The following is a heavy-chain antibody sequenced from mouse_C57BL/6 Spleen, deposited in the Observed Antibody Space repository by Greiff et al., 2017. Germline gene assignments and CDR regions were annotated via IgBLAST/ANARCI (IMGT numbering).Heavy chain of an antibody. CDR2: ISSGSSTI. CDR1: GFTFSDYG. CDR3: AKESSDAMDY. J-gene: IGHJ4*01. Sequence: DVMLVESGGGLVKPGGSLKLSCAASGFTFSDYGMHWVRQAPEKGLEWVAYISSGSSTIYYADTVKGRFTIYRDNAKNTLFLQMTSLRSEDTAMYYCAKESSDAMDYWGQGTSVTVSS. V-gene: IGHV5-17*01. D-gene: IGHD1-1*01.